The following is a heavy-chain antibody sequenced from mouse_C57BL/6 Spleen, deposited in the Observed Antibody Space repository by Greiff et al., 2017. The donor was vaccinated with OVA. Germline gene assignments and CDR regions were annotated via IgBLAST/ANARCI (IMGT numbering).Heavy chain of an antibody. Sequence: VQLQQSDAELVKPGASVKISCKVSGYTFTDHTIHWMKQRPEQGLEWIGYIYPRDGSTKYNEKFKGKATLTADKSSSTAYMQLNSLTSEDSAVYYCARRGNYYYGSSYGYFDVWGTGTTVTVSS. CDR2: IYPRDGST. D-gene: IGHD1-1*01. CDR3: ARRGNYYYGSSYGYFDV. V-gene: IGHV1-78*01. J-gene: IGHJ1*03. CDR1: GYTFTDHT.